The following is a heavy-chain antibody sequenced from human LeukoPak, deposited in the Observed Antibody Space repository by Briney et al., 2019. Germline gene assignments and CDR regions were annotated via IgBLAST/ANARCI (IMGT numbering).Heavy chain of an antibody. CDR2: IIPILDIA. Sequence: ASVKVSCKASGGTFSSYAISWVRQAPGQGLEWMGRIIPILDIANYAQKFQGRVTITADKSTSTAYMELSSLRSEDTAVYYCARARVGADPYFDYWGQGTLVTVSS. V-gene: IGHV1-69*04. CDR3: ARARVGADPYFDY. CDR1: GGTFSSYA. J-gene: IGHJ4*02. D-gene: IGHD1-26*01.